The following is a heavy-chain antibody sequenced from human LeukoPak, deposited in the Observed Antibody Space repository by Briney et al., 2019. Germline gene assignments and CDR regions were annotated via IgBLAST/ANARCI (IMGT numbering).Heavy chain of an antibody. D-gene: IGHD5-24*01. V-gene: IGHV3-48*04. CDR3: ASPQYYFDY. CDR1: GFTFSSYS. CDR2: ISSSSGTT. Sequence: GGSLRLSCAASGFTFSSYSMNWVRQAPGKGLEWVSYISSSSGTTYYADSVKGRFTISRDNAKNSLYLQMNSLRAEDTAVYYCASPQYYFDYWGQGTLVTVSS. J-gene: IGHJ4*02.